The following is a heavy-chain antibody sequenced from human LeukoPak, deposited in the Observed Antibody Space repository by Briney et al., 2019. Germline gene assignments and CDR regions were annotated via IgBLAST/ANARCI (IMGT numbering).Heavy chain of an antibody. J-gene: IGHJ6*03. Sequence: PGGSLRLSCAASGFTFDTYSMDWVRQAPGKGLEWVSSISSRSTYIYYADSVKGRFTISRDNSKNTLYLQMNSLRAEDTAVYYCAKFASMVRGVSYYYMDVWGKGTTVTVSS. V-gene: IGHV3-21*04. CDR2: ISSRSTYI. D-gene: IGHD3-10*01. CDR1: GFTFDTYS. CDR3: AKFASMVRGVSYYYMDV.